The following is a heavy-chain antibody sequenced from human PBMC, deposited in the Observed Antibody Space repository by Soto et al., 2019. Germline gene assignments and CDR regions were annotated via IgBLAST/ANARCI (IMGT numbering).Heavy chain of an antibody. D-gene: IGHD1-1*01. CDR2: ISLYSDGT. Sequence: QVQLVQSGGEVKRPGASVKVSCKTSGYTFSNYGITWVRQAPGQPLEWLGWISLYSDGTNYAQKFQGGVTMTRDTSITTAYMELSRLRSGDTAVYYCAREPATAKPEGVDFWGQGTLVTVSS. CDR3: AREPATAKPEGVDF. J-gene: IGHJ4*02. V-gene: IGHV1-2*02. CDR1: GYTFSNYG.